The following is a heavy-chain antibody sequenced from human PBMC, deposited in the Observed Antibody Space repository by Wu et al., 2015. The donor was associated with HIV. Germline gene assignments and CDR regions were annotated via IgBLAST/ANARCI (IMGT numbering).Heavy chain of an antibody. CDR1: GYTFITHA. D-gene: IGHD3-22*01. V-gene: IGHV1-18*01. CDR3: ARVFEDSSGYYSWFDP. J-gene: IGHJ5*02. Sequence: QVQLVQSGAEVKKPGASVKVSCKASGYTFITHAITWVRQAPGQRPEWMGGITTHNGYTKYAQKFQDRLSLTTDTSATTAYMELRSLRSDDTAVYYCARVFEDSSGYYSWFDPLGAREPSVTVLL. CDR2: ITTHNGYT.